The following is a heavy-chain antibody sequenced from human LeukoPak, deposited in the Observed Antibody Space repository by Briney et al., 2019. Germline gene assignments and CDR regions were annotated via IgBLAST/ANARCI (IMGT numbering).Heavy chain of an antibody. CDR3: ARTYGSSGLGYFDL. V-gene: IGHV4-4*07. D-gene: IGHD6-13*01. Sequence: SETLSLTCTVSGGSISFYYWSWIRQPAGKGLEWIGRMYTSGSSNYNPSLKSRLTISVDTSKNQFSLKLSSVTAADTAVYYCARTYGSSGLGYFDLWGRGTLVTVSS. CDR2: MYTSGSS. J-gene: IGHJ2*01. CDR1: GGSISFYY.